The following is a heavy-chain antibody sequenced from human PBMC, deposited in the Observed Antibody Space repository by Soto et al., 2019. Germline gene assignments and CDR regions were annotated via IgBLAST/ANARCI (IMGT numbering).Heavy chain of an antibody. D-gene: IGHD3-3*01. CDR3: ARSGRGSGYYKNYYYYYGMDV. CDR1: GYTFTSYD. V-gene: IGHV1-8*01. CDR2: MNPNSGNT. J-gene: IGHJ6*02. Sequence: ASVKVSCKASGYTFTSYDINWVRQATGQGLEWMGWMNPNSGNTGYAQKFQGRVTITADESTSTAYMELSSLRSEDTAVYYCARSGRGSGYYKNYYYYYGMDVWGQGTTVTVSS.